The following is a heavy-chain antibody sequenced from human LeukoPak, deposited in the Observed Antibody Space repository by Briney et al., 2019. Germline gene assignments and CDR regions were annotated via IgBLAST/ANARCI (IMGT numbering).Heavy chain of an antibody. D-gene: IGHD3-3*01. CDR3: ARASPGYDFWRINWFDP. Sequence: PGGSLRLSCAASGFTFSTYWMSWVRQAPGKGLEWVANIKQDGSEKYYVDSVKGRFTISRDNAKNSLYLQMNSLSAEDTAVYYCARASPGYDFWRINWFDPWGQGTPVTVSS. CDR2: IKQDGSEK. CDR1: GFTFSTYW. J-gene: IGHJ5*02. V-gene: IGHV3-7*01.